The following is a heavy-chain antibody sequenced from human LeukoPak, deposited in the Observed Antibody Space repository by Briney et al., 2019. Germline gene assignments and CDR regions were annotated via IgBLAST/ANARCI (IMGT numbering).Heavy chain of an antibody. CDR1: GFTFSSYS. CDR2: ISTSSSYM. Sequence: GGSLRLSCAASGFTFSSYSMNRVRQAPGKELEWVSSISTSSSYMYYADSVKGRFTISRDNAKNSLYLQMNSLRAEDTAVYYCAREPHAFDIWGQGTMVPVSS. V-gene: IGHV3-21*01. CDR3: AREPHAFDI. J-gene: IGHJ3*02.